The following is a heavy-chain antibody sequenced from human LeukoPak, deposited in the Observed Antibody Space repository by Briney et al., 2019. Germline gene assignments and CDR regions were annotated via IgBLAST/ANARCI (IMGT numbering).Heavy chain of an antibody. CDR1: GASISSNNW. CDR2: IYYSGST. CDR3: ARQTVGCGGDCSYFDY. V-gene: IGHV4-31*11. Sequence: SETLSLTCAVSGASISSNNWWSWVRQHPGKGLEWIGYIYYSGSTYYNPSLKSRVTISVDTSKNQFSLKLSSVTAADTAVYYCARQTVGCGGDCSYFDYWGQGTLVTVSS. D-gene: IGHD2-21*02. J-gene: IGHJ4*02.